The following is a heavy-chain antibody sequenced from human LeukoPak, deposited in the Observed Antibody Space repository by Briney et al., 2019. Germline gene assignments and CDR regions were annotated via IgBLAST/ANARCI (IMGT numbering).Heavy chain of an antibody. D-gene: IGHD6-13*01. Sequence: PSVKVSCKASGYTFTSYGISWVRQAPGQGLEWMGWISAYNGDTHYAQKFQGRVTMTRDTSISTAYMELSRLRSDDTAVYYCARDSLSVYWFGSSWSNPLFDYWGQGTLVTVSS. V-gene: IGHV1-18*01. J-gene: IGHJ4*02. CDR3: ARDSLSVYWFGSSWSNPLFDY. CDR2: ISAYNGDT. CDR1: GYTFTSYG.